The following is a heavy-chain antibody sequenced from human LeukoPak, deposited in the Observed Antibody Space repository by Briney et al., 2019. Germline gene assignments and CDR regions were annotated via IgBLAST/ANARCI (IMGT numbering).Heavy chain of an antibody. CDR3: ARDTSMAAGAVDY. CDR2: IHTSGIT. Sequence: SETLSLTCTVSGDSISSFYWSWLRQPAGQGLEWIGRIHTSGITNYNPSLKSRVTMSVDTSKNQFSLKVNSVTAADTAVYYCARDTSMAAGAVDYWGQGTLVAVSS. D-gene: IGHD1-1*01. CDR1: GDSISSFY. V-gene: IGHV4-4*07. J-gene: IGHJ4*02.